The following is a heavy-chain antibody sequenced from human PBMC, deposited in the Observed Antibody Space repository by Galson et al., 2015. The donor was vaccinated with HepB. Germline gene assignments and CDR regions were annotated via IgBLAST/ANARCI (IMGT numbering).Heavy chain of an antibody. CDR1: GFTFSSYW. CDR3: ARGLGYYGSGIKYNWFDP. Sequence: SLRLSCAASGFTFSSYWMSWVRQAPGKGLEWVANIKQDGSEKYYVDSVKGRFTISRDNAKNSLYLQMNSLRAEDTAVYYCARGLGYYGSGIKYNWFDPWGQGTLVTVSS. V-gene: IGHV3-7*01. CDR2: IKQDGSEK. J-gene: IGHJ5*02. D-gene: IGHD3-10*01.